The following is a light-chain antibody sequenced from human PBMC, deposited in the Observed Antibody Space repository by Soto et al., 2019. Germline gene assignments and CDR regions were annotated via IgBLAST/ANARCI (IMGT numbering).Light chain of an antibody. CDR2: WAS. CDR3: QQYYSTPLT. CDR1: QSVLYSFSNKNY. J-gene: IGKJ4*01. V-gene: IGKV4-1*01. Sequence: DIVMTQAPDSLAVSLGERATINCKSSQSVLYSFSNKNYLSWYQQKPGQPPKLLIYWASTRESGVPDRFSGSGSGTDFTLTISSLRAEDVARYYCQQYYSTPLTFGGGTKVEIK.